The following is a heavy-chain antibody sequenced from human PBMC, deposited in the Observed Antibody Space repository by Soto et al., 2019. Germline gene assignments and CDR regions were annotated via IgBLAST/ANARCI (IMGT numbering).Heavy chain of an antibody. J-gene: IGHJ6*02. CDR3: TRDRGFGMDV. CDR1: GGSISGGRYY. V-gene: IGHV4-31*03. Sequence: QVPLQESGPGLVKPSQTLSLTCNVSGGSISGGRYYWNWIRQHPGNGLEWIGNIYDNGITYYNPSLKSRVIISEDTSKNQFSLRLSSVTAADTAVYYCTRDRGFGMDVWGQGTTVTVSS. CDR2: IYDNGIT.